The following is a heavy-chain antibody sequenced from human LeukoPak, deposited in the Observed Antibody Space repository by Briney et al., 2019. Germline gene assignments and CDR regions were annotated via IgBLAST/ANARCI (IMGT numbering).Heavy chain of an antibody. D-gene: IGHD5-12*01. CDR1: GFTFSSSV. V-gene: IGHV3-23*01. CDR3: ARDQGGYSTDFDF. J-gene: IGHJ4*02. CDR2: INGGGTRT. Sequence: GGSLRLSCAASGFTFSSSVMSWVRQAPGKGLEWVSTINGGGTRTYYAVSVNGRFIISRDNSMNTLYLQMNGLRAEDTAVYYCARDQGGYSTDFDFWGQGTLVTVSS.